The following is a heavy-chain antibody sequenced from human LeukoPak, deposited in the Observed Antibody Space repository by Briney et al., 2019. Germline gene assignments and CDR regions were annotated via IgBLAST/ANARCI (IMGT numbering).Heavy chain of an antibody. J-gene: IGHJ6*02. CDR1: GFTVSSNY. D-gene: IGHD3-22*01. Sequence: PGGSLRLSCAASGFTVSSNYMNWVRQAPGKGLEWVSVIYSGGSTFYADSVKGRFTISRDNSKNTVYLQMNSLRAEDTAVYYCARDGLYGMDVWGQGTTVTVSS. V-gene: IGHV3-66*01. CDR3: ARDGLYGMDV. CDR2: IYSGGST.